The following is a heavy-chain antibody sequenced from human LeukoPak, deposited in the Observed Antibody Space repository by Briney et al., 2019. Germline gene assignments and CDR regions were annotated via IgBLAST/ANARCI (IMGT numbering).Heavy chain of an antibody. Sequence: PGGSLRLSCAASGFTFSSYWMHWVRQAPGKGLGWVAVISYDGSNKYYADSVKGRFTISRDNSKNTLYLQMNSLRAEDTAVYYCAKGLYGPGDYDPYFDYWGQGTLVSVSS. CDR1: GFTFSSYW. CDR3: AKGLYGPGDYDPYFDY. D-gene: IGHD4-17*01. CDR2: ISYDGSNK. V-gene: IGHV3-30*18. J-gene: IGHJ4*02.